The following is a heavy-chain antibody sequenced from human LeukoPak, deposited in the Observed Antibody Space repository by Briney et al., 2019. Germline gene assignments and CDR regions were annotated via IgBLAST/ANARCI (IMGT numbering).Heavy chain of an antibody. CDR3: ARSKGGGYGDHYLSPN. CDR1: GGTFSSYA. CDR2: ISAYNGNT. D-gene: IGHD4-17*01. V-gene: IGHV1-18*01. J-gene: IGHJ4*02. Sequence: ASVKVSCKASGGTFSSYAISWVRQVPGQGLEWMGWISAYNGNTNYAQNLQGRVTVTTDTSTSTAYMELRSLRSDDTAVYYCARSKGGGYGDHYLSPNWGQGTLVTVSS.